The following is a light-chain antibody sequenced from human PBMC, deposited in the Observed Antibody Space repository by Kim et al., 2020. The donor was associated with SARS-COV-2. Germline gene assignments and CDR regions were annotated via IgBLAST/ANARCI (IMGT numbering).Light chain of an antibody. CDR1: QSVSSY. Sequence: LSPGERATLSCRASQSVSSYLAWYQQKPGQAPRLLIYDASNRATGIPARFSGSGSGTDFTLTISSLGPEDFAVYYCQQRSNWRRTFGQRTKVDIK. CDR3: QQRSNWRRT. J-gene: IGKJ1*01. CDR2: DAS. V-gene: IGKV3-11*01.